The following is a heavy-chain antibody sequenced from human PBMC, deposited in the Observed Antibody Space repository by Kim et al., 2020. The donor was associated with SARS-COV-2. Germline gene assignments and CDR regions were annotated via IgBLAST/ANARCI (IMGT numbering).Heavy chain of an antibody. V-gene: IGHV1-3*01. CDR2: VNAANDQT. CDR1: GYTFKTYP. D-gene: IGHD4-4*01. Sequence: ASVKVSCKASGYTFKTYPIHWPRQAPGQTLEWMGWVNAANDQTKYSQKFQGRITISRDTSANTAYKELRSLTTKDTAFYYCVRDMNPTVYDYWGQGTLVTVSS. J-gene: IGHJ4*02. CDR3: VRDMNPTVYDY.